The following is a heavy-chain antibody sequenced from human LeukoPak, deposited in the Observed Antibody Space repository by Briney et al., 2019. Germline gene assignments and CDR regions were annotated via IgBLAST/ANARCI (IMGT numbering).Heavy chain of an antibody. CDR3: AKDYDRAVDY. D-gene: IGHD3-22*01. V-gene: IGHV3-48*01. CDR2: ISSSSSTI. J-gene: IGHJ4*02. CDR1: GFTFSSYS. Sequence: PGGSLRLSCAASGFTFSSYSMNWVRQAPGKGLEWVSYISSSSSTIYYADSVKGRFTISRDNAKNSLYLQMNSLRAEDTAVYYCAKDYDRAVDYWGQGTLVTVSS.